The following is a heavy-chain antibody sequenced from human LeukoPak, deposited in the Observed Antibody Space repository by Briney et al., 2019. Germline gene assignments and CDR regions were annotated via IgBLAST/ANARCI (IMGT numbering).Heavy chain of an antibody. CDR3: ARYDFNKYFDY. CDR2: IYYSGST. J-gene: IGHJ4*02. V-gene: IGHV4-59*01. Sequence: SETLSLTCTVSGGSSSSYYWSWIRQPPGKGLEWIGYIYYSGSTNYNPSLKSRVTMSVDTSKNQFSLKLTSVTAADTAVYYCARYDFNKYFDYWGQGILVTVSS. CDR1: GGSSSSYY. D-gene: IGHD3-3*01.